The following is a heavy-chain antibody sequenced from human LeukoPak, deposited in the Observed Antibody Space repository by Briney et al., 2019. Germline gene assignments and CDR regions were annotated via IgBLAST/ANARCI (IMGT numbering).Heavy chain of an antibody. CDR2: IWYDGSNR. J-gene: IGHJ4*02. CDR3: ARDSFSIDY. V-gene: IGHV3-33*01. D-gene: IGHD4-11*01. CDR1: GFTFSSYG. Sequence: GGSLRLSCVASGFTFSSYGMHWVRQAPGKGLEWVAVIWYDGSNRYYADSVKGRFTISRDNSKNTLYLQMNSLRAEDTAVYYCARDSFSIDYWGQGTLVTVSS.